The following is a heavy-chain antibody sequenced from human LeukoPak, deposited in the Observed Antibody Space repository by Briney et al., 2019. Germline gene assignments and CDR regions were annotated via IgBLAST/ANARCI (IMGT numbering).Heavy chain of an antibody. V-gene: IGHV3-23*01. CDR3: AKDTTAWWYHRAYMDV. CDR2: ISGSGDTT. Sequence: GGSLKLSCAASGFSFSDFGMHWVRQAPGGGLEWVSAISGSGDTTYHADSVKGRFTISRDNSENRLSLQMDSLRAEDTAVYFCAKDTTAWWYHRAYMDVWGKGTTVTVSS. J-gene: IGHJ6*03. D-gene: IGHD2-15*01. CDR1: GFSFSDFG.